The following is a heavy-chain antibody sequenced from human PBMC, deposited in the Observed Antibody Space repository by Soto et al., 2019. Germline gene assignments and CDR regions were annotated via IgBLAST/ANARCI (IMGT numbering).Heavy chain of an antibody. CDR3: AREYHYESNGWLRPFDY. CDR1: GFTFSDYS. J-gene: IGHJ4*02. D-gene: IGHD3-22*01. CDR2: SRRSSTLL. Sequence: VGSLRLSCAASGFTFSDYSMNWVRQAPGKGLEWVSSSRRSSTLLYYADSVKGRFTISRDTAKNSLYLQMNSLRAEDTAVYYCAREYHYESNGWLRPFDYWGQGTLVTVSS. V-gene: IGHV3-21*06.